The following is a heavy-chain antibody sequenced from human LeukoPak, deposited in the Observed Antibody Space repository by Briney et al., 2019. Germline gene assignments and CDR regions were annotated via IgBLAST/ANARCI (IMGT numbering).Heavy chain of an antibody. V-gene: IGHV4-59*01. D-gene: IGHD2-8*01. CDR1: GGSISSYY. J-gene: IGHJ3*02. Sequence: KPSETLSLTCTVSGGSISSYYWSWIRQPPGKGLEWIGYIYYSGSTNYNPSLKSRVTISVDPSKNQFSLKLSSVTAADTAVYYCARAAGVPVAFDIWGQGTMVTVSS. CDR2: IYYSGST. CDR3: ARAAGVPVAFDI.